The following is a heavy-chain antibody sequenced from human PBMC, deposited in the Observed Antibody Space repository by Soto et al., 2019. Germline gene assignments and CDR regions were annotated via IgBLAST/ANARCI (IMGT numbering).Heavy chain of an antibody. V-gene: IGHV1-69*04. CDR1: GGTFSSYT. CDR2: IIPILGIA. D-gene: IGHD3-16*01. CDR3: AREMRLHLGELFDY. Sequence: ASVKVSCKASGGTFSSYTISWVRQAPGQGLEWMGRIIPILGIANYAQKFQGRVTITADKSTSTAYMELSSLRSEDTAVYYCAREMRLHLGELFDYWGQGTLVTVSS. J-gene: IGHJ4*02.